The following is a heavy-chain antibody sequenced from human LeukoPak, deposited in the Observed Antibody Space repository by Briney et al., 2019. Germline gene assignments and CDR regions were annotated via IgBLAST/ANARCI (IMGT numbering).Heavy chain of an antibody. Sequence: GGSLRLSCAASGFTFSSYAMSWVRQAPGKGLEWVSAISGSGGSTYYADSVKGRFTISRDNSKNTLYLQMNSLRAEDTAVYYCAKDEFEYSSSSLSGPIDYWGQGTLVTVSS. CDR3: AKDEFEYSSSSLSGPIDY. CDR1: GFTFSSYA. CDR2: ISGSGGST. D-gene: IGHD6-6*01. V-gene: IGHV3-23*01. J-gene: IGHJ4*02.